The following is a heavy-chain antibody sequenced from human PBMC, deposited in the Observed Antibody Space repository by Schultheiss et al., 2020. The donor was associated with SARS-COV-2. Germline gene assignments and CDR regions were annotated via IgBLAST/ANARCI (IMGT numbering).Heavy chain of an antibody. Sequence: SETLSLTCTVSGGSMSSYYWSWIRQPPGKGLEWIGYIYYSGSTNYNPSLKSRVTISVDTSKNQFSLKLSSVTAADTAVYYCARAGYGDYGSSAAFDIWGQGTMVTVSS. V-gene: IGHV4-59*12. CDR2: IYYSGST. CDR1: GGSMSSYY. D-gene: IGHD4-17*01. CDR3: ARAGYGDYGSSAAFDI. J-gene: IGHJ3*02.